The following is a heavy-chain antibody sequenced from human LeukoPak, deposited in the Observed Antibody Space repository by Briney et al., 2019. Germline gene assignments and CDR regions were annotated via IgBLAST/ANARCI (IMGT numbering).Heavy chain of an antibody. J-gene: IGHJ4*02. D-gene: IGHD1-26*01. CDR1: GFTFNIYA. CDR2: ISYGGSKT. CDR3: ARTMYITGSSYFDY. V-gene: IGHV3-30-3*01. Sequence: SGGSLRLSCAASGFTFNIYAMHWVRQAPEKGLEWVAVISYGGSKTYYADSVKGRYTIPRDNSKNTLYLQMNSLRAEGTALYYCARTMYITGSSYFDYWGQGTLVTVSS.